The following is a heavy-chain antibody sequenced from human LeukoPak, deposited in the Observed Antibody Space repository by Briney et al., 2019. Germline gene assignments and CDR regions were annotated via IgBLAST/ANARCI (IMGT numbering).Heavy chain of an antibody. J-gene: IGHJ4*02. CDR3: AKGDTVFRGGPDY. CDR2: IIASSGST. D-gene: IGHD3-10*01. CDR1: GFSLSNYA. Sequence: GGSLRLSCAVSGFSLSNYAMSWVRQAPGKGLEWVSLIIASSGSTVYADSVKGRFTISRDNSKNTLYLQMNSLRAEDTAFYYCAKGDTVFRGGPDYWGQGTLVTVSS. V-gene: IGHV3-23*01.